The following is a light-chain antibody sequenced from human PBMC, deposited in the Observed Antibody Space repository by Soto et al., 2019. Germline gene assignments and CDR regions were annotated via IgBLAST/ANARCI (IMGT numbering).Light chain of an antibody. CDR1: QSVSSC. Sequence: DIVLTQSPSTLSLSPGERATLTCRASQSVSSCFAWYQQKPGKAPKLLIFDASTWDTGIPTRFRGSGSGTDFTLTLSSLEPDDFASYYCQQYNSWPWTFGQGTKVEIK. J-gene: IGKJ1*01. V-gene: IGKV1-5*01. CDR3: QQYNSWPWT. CDR2: DAS.